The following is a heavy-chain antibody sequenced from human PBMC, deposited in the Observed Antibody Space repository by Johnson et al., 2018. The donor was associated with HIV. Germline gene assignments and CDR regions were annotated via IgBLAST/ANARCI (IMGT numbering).Heavy chain of an antibody. CDR2: IWYDGTNK. Sequence: QVQLVESGGRVVQPWRSLRLSCAASGFTFNSYGMHWVRQAPGKGLEWVAVIWYDGTNKYYTDSVKGRFTISRDNVKNSLYLQMNSLRAEDTALYYYEGTDAFDIWGQGTMVTVSS. CDR1: GFTFNSYG. CDR3: EGTDAFDI. J-gene: IGHJ3*02. D-gene: IGHD1-1*01. V-gene: IGHV3-33*03.